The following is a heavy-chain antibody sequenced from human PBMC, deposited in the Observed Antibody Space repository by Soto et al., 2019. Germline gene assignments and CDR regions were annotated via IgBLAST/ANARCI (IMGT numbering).Heavy chain of an antibody. CDR3: AKGQKWELPFDY. V-gene: IGHV3-23*01. CDR1: GFVFSSYA. J-gene: IGHJ4*02. D-gene: IGHD1-26*01. Sequence: GGSLRLSCAASGFVFSSYAMSWVRQAPGKGLEWVSAFSGTTSSTYYAPSVKGRFTISRDNSKNTLYLQMNSLKAEDTAVYYCAKGQKWELPFDYWGQGALVTVSS. CDR2: FSGTTSST.